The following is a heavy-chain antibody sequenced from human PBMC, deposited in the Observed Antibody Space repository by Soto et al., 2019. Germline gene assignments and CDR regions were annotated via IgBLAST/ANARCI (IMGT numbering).Heavy chain of an antibody. CDR1: GYTFTSYD. V-gene: IGHV1-8*01. CDR2: MNPNSGKT. J-gene: IGHJ4*02. Sequence: QVQLVQSGAEVKKPGASVKVSCKASGYTFTSYDINWVRXXTXQGLKWRGWMNPNSGKTGYAQKFQGRVTMTRNTSISTAYMXLSSLXSEDTAVYYCAREKSSWYDYWGQGTLVTVSS. D-gene: IGHD6-13*01. CDR3: AREKSSWYDY.